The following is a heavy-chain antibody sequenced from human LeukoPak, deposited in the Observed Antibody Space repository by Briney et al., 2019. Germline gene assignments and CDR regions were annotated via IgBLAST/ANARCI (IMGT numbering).Heavy chain of an antibody. CDR1: GFTFSSYG. J-gene: IGHJ6*03. V-gene: IGHV3-30*02. D-gene: IGHD3-3*01. CDR3: AKDGSFFYYYMDV. Sequence: GGSLRLSCTASGFTFSSYGMHWVRQAPGKGLEWVAFIRYDGSNKYYADSVKGRFTISRDNSKNTLYLQMNSLRAEDTAVYYCAKDGSFFYYYMDVWGKGTTVTVSS. CDR2: IRYDGSNK.